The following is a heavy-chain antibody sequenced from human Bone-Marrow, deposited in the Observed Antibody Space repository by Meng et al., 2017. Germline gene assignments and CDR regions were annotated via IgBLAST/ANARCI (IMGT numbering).Heavy chain of an antibody. CDR2: IYYSGST. V-gene: IGHV4-39*07. CDR3: ARSSGSYLYYFDY. D-gene: IGHD1-26*01. CDR1: GGSISSSSYY. Sequence: SETLSLTCTVSGGSISSSSYYWGWIRQPPGKGLEWIGSIYYSGSTNYNPSLKSRVTISVDTSKNQFSLKLSSVTAADTAVYYCARSSGSYLYYFDYWGQGTLVTVSS. J-gene: IGHJ4*02.